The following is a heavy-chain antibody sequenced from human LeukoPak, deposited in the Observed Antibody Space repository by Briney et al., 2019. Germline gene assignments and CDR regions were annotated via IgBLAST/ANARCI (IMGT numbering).Heavy chain of an antibody. CDR1: GFTFSSYS. D-gene: IGHD6-19*01. CDR3: ARDDRSSGWFFDY. J-gene: IGHJ4*02. Sequence: GGSLRLSCAASGFTFSSYSMNWVRQAPGKGLEWVSSISSSSYIYYADSVKGRFTISRDNAKNSLYLQMNSLRADDTAVYYCARDDRSSGWFFDYWGQGTLVTVSS. V-gene: IGHV3-21*01. CDR2: ISSSSYI.